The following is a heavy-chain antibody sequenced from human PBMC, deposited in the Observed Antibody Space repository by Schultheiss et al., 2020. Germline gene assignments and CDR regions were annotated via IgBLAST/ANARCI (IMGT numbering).Heavy chain of an antibody. CDR2: ISYDGSNK. V-gene: IGHV3-30*03. CDR3: ARGRVGFCSSTSCLNGMDV. CDR1: GFTFSSYA. Sequence: SLRLSCAASGFTFSSYAMSWVRQAPGKGLEWVAVISYDGSNKYYADSVKGRFTISRENAKNSLFLQMNSLRAEDTALYYCARGRVGFCSSTSCLNGMDVWGTGTTVTVAS. D-gene: IGHD2-2*01. J-gene: IGHJ6*04.